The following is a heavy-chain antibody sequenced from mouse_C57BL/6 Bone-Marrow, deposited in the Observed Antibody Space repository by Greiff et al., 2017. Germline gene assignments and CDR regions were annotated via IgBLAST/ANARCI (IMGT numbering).Heavy chain of an antibody. CDR1: GYAFTNYL. CDR2: INPGSGGT. Sequence: QVQLQQSGAELVRPGTSVTVSCKASGYAFTNYLIEWVKQRPGQGLEWIGVINPGSGGTNYNEKFKGKATLTADTSSSTAYMQLSSLTSEDSAVYFCARVGDYWGQGTTLTVSS. V-gene: IGHV1-54*01. CDR3: ARVGDY. J-gene: IGHJ2*01.